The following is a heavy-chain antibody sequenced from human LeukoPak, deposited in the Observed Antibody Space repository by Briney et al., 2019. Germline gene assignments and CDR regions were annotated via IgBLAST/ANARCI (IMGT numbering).Heavy chain of an antibody. J-gene: IGHJ4*02. D-gene: IGHD6-13*01. V-gene: IGHV3-53*04. CDR3: ATPSPGGAAAGLFDY. CDR1: GFTVSSNF. Sequence: GGSLRLSCEASGFTVSSNFMNWFRQAPEKGLEWVSVIYSGGTTYYADSVEGRFTISRHNSKNTLFLQMNSLRVEGTAVYYCATPSPGGAAAGLFDYWGQGTLLTVSS. CDR2: IYSGGTT.